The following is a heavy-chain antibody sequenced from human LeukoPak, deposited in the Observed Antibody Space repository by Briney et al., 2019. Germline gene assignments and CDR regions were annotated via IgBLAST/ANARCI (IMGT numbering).Heavy chain of an antibody. D-gene: IGHD3-10*01. CDR1: GGSFSGYY. CDR3: ARGLWFGESRPYYYDY. CDR2: INHSGST. Sequence: SETLSLTCAVYGGSFSGYYWSWIRQPPGKGLEWIGEINHSGSTNYNPSLKSRVTMSVDTSKNQFSLKLSSVTAADTAKYYCARGLWFGESRPYYYDYWGQGNLVTVST. J-gene: IGHJ4*02. V-gene: IGHV4-34*01.